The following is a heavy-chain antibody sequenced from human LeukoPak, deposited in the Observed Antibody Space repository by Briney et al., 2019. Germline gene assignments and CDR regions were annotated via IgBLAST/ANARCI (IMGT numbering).Heavy chain of an antibody. CDR2: IKEDGSEK. D-gene: IGHD1-1*01. CDR1: GFIFSSYW. J-gene: IGHJ4*02. CDR3: ARDRTGNDY. Sequence: PGGSLRLSCAASGFIFSSYWMSWIRQAPGKGPEWVANIKEDGSEKYYVDSVRGRFTISRDNAKNSLSLQMNSLRAEDTAVYYCARDRTGNDYWGQGALVTVSS. V-gene: IGHV3-7*01.